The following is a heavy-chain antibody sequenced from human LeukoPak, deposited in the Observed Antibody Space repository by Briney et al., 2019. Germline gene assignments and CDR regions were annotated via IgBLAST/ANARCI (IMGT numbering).Heavy chain of an antibody. V-gene: IGHV4-59*01. CDR1: GGSISSYY. CDR3: ARATYSGLAFDP. D-gene: IGHD5-12*01. Sequence: SETLSLTCTVSGGSISSYYWSWIRQPPGKGLEWIGYIYYSGSTNYNPSLKSRVTISVDTSKNQFSLKLSSVTAADTAVYYCARATYSGLAFDPWGQGTLVTVSS. J-gene: IGHJ5*02. CDR2: IYYSGST.